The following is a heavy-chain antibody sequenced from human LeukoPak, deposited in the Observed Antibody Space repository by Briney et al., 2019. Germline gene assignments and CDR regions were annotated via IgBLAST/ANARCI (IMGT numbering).Heavy chain of an antibody. CDR3: ARRGLLDYYYMDV. V-gene: IGHV4-34*01. Sequence: SETLSLTCTVYGGSFSGYYWTWIRQPPGKGLEWIGEINHSGSTNYNPSLKSRVTISVDTSKNQFSLNLSSVTAADTAVYYCARRGLLDYYYMDVWGKGTTVTIAS. J-gene: IGHJ6*03. D-gene: IGHD2-15*01. CDR1: GGSFSGYY. CDR2: INHSGST.